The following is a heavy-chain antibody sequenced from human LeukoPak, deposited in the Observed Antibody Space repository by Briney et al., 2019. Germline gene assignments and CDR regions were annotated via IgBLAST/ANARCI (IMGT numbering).Heavy chain of an antibody. V-gene: IGHV1-8*01. CDR3: ARDLGGYDLLEGQQPVRSDAFDI. Sequence: GASVKVSCKASGYTFTSYDINWVRQATGQGLEWMGWMNPNSGNTGYAQKFQGRVTMTRNTSISTAYMELSSLRSEDTAVYHCARDLGGYDLLEGQQPVRSDAFDIWGQGTMVTVSS. CDR2: MNPNSGNT. J-gene: IGHJ3*02. CDR1: GYTFTSYD. D-gene: IGHD5-12*01.